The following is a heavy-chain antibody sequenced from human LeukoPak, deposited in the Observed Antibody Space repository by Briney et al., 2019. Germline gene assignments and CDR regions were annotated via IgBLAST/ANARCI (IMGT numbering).Heavy chain of an antibody. Sequence: PGGSLRLSCAASGFTFSSYGMHWVRQAPGKGLEWVAVIWYDGSSKYYGDSVKGRFTVSRDNSKNTLYLQMNSLRAEDTAVYYCARDRFSGGSCHHYWGQGTLVTVSS. CDR2: IWYDGSSK. D-gene: IGHD2-15*01. V-gene: IGHV3-33*01. CDR3: ARDRFSGGSCHHY. CDR1: GFTFSSYG. J-gene: IGHJ4*02.